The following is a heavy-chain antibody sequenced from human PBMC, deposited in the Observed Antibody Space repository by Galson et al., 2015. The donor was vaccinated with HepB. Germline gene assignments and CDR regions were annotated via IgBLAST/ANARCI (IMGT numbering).Heavy chain of an antibody. Sequence: SLRLSCAASGFTFSDYYMSWIRQAPGKGLEWVSYISSSSSYTNYADSVKGRFTISRDNAKNSLYLQMNSLRAEDTAVYYCARYGDYAQDAFDYWGQGTLVTVSS. J-gene: IGHJ4*02. CDR2: ISSSSSYT. D-gene: IGHD4-17*01. V-gene: IGHV3-11*06. CDR3: ARYGDYAQDAFDY. CDR1: GFTFSDYY.